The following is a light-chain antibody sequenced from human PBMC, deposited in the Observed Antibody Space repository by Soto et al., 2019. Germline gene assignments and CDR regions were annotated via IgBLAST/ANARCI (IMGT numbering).Light chain of an antibody. V-gene: IGKV3-15*01. CDR3: QQYNTWPPWT. J-gene: IGKJ1*01. CDR2: GAS. CDR1: QSVSSSY. Sequence: IVMTQSPATLSVSPGERATLSCRASQSVSSSYLAWYQQKPGQAPRLLIYGASTRATGIPARFSGSGSGTEFTLTISSLQSEDFAVYYCQQYNTWPPWTFGQGTKVDIK.